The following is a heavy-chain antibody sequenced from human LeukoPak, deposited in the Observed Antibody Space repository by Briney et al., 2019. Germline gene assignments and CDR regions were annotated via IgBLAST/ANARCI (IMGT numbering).Heavy chain of an antibody. Sequence: GGSLRLSCAASGFTFSRYGMHWVRQAPGKGLQWVAVISYDGNNKYYADSLKGRFTISRDNSKNTLYLQMNSLRGEDTAAYYCARDSYGMDVWGQGTKVTVSS. J-gene: IGHJ6*02. CDR2: ISYDGNNK. CDR3: ARDSYGMDV. V-gene: IGHV3-30*03. CDR1: GFTFSRYG.